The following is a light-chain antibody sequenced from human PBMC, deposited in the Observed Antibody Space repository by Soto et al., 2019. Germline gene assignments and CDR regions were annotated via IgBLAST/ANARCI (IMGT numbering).Light chain of an antibody. J-gene: IGKJ3*01. Sequence: DLQMTQSPSSLSASVGDRVTIPCRASHNISSYLNWYQQKPGKAPKFLIYAASSLKSGVPSRFSGSGSGTDFTLTISSLRPEDFATYCCQQSYNTPFTFGPGTKVDIK. CDR2: AAS. V-gene: IGKV1-39*01. CDR1: HNISSY. CDR3: QQSYNTPFT.